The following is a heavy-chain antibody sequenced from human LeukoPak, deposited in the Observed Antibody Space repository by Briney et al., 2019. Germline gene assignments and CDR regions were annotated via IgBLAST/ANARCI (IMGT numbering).Heavy chain of an antibody. V-gene: IGHV4-31*03. Sequence: SETLSLACTVSGGSISSGGYYWSWIRQHPGKGLEWIGYIYYSGSTYYNPSLKSRVTISVDTSKNQFSLKLSSVTAADTAVYYCARKRGFNFDYWGQGTLVTVSS. CDR3: ARKRGFNFDY. D-gene: IGHD5-12*01. J-gene: IGHJ4*02. CDR2: IYYSGST. CDR1: GGSISSGGYY.